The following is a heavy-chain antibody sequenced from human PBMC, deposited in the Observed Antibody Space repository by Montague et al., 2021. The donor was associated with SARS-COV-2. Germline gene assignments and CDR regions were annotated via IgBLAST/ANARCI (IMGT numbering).Heavy chain of an antibody. J-gene: IGHJ3*01. CDR2: ITYDGIDK. D-gene: IGHD4/OR15-4a*01. CDR3: ARDRVHPDYGDAFDL. CDR1: GFIFSNFA. V-gene: IGHV3-30*04. Sequence: SLRLSCAASGFIFSNFAFHWVRQAPGKGLEWLAIITYDGIDKFYADSVKGRFTISRDNSKNILYLRMNSLTPEDTAVYYCARDRVHPDYGDAFDLWGQGTSVTVSS.